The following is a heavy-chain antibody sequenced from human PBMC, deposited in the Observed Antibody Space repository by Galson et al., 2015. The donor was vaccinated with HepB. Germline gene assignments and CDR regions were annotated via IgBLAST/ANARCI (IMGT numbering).Heavy chain of an antibody. CDR2: ISAYNGNT. J-gene: IGHJ4*02. CDR1: GYTFTSYG. V-gene: IGHV1-18*04. CDR3: ARDLYSSGWYLIDY. D-gene: IGHD6-19*01. Sequence: SVKASCKASGYTFTSYGISWVRQAPGQGLEWMGWISAYNGNTNYAQKLQGRVTMTTDTSTSTAYMELRSLRSDDTAVYYCARDLYSSGWYLIDYWGQGTLVTVSS.